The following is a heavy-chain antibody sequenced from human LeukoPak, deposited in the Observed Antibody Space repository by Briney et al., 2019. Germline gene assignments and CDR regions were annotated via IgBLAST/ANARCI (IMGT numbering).Heavy chain of an antibody. CDR1: GYSISSGYY. Sequence: ETLSLTCTVSGYSISSGYYWGWIRQPPGKGLEWVSGISGSGGNTYYVDSVKGRFTISRDNSRNTLYLQMNNLRAEDTAVYYCAKDALISYRGAWSQSDYWGQGTLVTVSS. D-gene: IGHD2/OR15-2a*01. CDR2: ISGSGGNT. J-gene: IGHJ4*02. V-gene: IGHV3-23*01. CDR3: AKDALISYRGAWSQSDY.